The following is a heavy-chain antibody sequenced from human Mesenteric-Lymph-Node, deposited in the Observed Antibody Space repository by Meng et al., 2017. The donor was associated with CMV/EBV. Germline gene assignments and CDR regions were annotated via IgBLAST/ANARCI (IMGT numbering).Heavy chain of an antibody. J-gene: IGHJ4*02. Sequence: DSVSSNSAAWNWIRQSPSRGREWLGRTYYRSKWYNDYTVSVKSRITINPDTSKNQFSLQLNSVTPEDTAVYYCARDQEIEMATIIDYWGQGTLVTVSS. CDR1: DSVSSNSAA. CDR3: ARDQEIEMATIIDY. V-gene: IGHV6-1*01. CDR2: TYYRSKWYN. D-gene: IGHD5-24*01.